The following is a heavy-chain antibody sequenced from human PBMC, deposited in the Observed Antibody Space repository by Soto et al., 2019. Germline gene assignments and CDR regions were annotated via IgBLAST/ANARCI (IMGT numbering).Heavy chain of an antibody. J-gene: IGHJ6*02. CDR3: ARLITIFGVVMSQNYGMDV. CDR2: INPNSGGT. V-gene: IGHV1-2*02. D-gene: IGHD3-3*01. CDR1: GYTFSGYY. Sequence: ASVKVSCKASGYTFSGYYIHWLRQAPGQGLEWMGWINPNSGGTNYAQKFQGRVTVTRDTPTSTAYMELSSLRSEDTAVYYCARLITIFGVVMSQNYGMDVWGQGTTVTVSS.